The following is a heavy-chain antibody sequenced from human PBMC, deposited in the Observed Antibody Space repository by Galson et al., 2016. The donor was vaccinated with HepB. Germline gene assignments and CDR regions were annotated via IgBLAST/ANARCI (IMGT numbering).Heavy chain of an antibody. Sequence: SVKVSCKASGYTFITNYIHWVRQAPGQGLEWMGIINPRCGSTRYAQKFQGRVTMTRDTSTTTFYMQLSSLRYDDTAVFFCARASRTYYDILTPLDSWGQGTLVSVSS. CDR2: INPRCGST. J-gene: IGHJ4*02. CDR1: GYTFITNY. D-gene: IGHD3-9*01. V-gene: IGHV1-46*01. CDR3: ARASRTYYDILTPLDS.